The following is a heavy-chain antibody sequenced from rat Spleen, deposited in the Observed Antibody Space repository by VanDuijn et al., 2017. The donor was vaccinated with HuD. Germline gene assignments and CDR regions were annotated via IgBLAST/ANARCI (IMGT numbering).Heavy chain of an antibody. J-gene: IGHJ2*01. Sequence: QVQLKESGPGLVQPSQTLSLTCTVSGFSLTSYHVSWVRQPPGKGLEWMGRMQNGGITDYNSVLKSRLSISRDTSKSQVFLKMNNLQTEDTAMHFCARSDFSSPYYFDYWGQGVMVTVSS. CDR3: ARSDFSSPYYFDY. D-gene: IGHD1-2*01. CDR2: MQNGGIT. CDR1: GFSLTSYH. V-gene: IGHV2S1*01.